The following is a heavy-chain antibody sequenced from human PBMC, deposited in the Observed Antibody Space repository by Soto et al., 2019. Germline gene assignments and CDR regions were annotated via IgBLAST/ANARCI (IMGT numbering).Heavy chain of an antibody. J-gene: IGHJ3*02. CDR1: GFTFTNAW. V-gene: IGHV3-15*01. CDR3: TTGPNLRPLAAFDI. CDR2: IKSKSDGGTI. Sequence: VQLVESGGGLVKPGGSLRLSCAASGFTFTNAWMTWVRQGPGKGLEWVGRIKSKSDGGTIDYAAPVKGRFTISRDESKNTLYLPMNSLKTEDTAVYYCTTGPNLRPLAAFDIWGQGTVVTVSS.